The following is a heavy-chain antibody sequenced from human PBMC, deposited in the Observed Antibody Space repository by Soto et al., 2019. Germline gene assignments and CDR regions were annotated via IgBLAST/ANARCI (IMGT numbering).Heavy chain of an antibody. CDR1: GYTFTGYY. CDR2: INPNSGGT. Sequence: ASVKVSCKASGYTFTGYYMHWVRQAPGQGLEWMGWINPNSGGTNYAQKSQGWVTMTRDTSISTAYMELSRLRSDDTAVYYCARGKGGLGYCSGGSCHDYYYMDVWGKGTTVTVSS. D-gene: IGHD2-15*01. V-gene: IGHV1-2*04. CDR3: ARGKGGLGYCSGGSCHDYYYMDV. J-gene: IGHJ6*03.